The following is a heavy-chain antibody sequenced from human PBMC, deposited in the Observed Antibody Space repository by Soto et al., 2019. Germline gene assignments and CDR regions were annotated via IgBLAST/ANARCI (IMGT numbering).Heavy chain of an antibody. V-gene: IGHV3-30*18. J-gene: IGHJ4*02. D-gene: IGHD1-1*01. CDR3: AKSVYNWNDGFFDY. Sequence: QVQLVESGGGVVQPGRSLRLSCAASGFTFSSYGMHWVRKAPGKGLQWVAVISYDGNNKYYADSVKGRFTISRDNSKNTLYLQMNSLRAEDTAVYYCAKSVYNWNDGFFDYLGQGTLVTVSS. CDR1: GFTFSSYG. CDR2: ISYDGNNK.